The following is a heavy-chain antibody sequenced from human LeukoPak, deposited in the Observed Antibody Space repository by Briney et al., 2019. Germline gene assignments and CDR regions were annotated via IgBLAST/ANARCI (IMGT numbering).Heavy chain of an antibody. CDR2: IKQDGSEK. CDR3: ARRGLLWFGEFHDAFDI. CDR1: GFTFSSYW. V-gene: IGHV3-7*01. Sequence: PGGSLRLSCAASGFTFSSYWMSWVRQAPGKGLEWVANIKQDGSEKYYVDSVKGRFTISRDNAKNSLYLQMNSLRAEDTAVYYCARRGLLWFGEFHDAFDIWGQGTMVTVSS. J-gene: IGHJ3*02. D-gene: IGHD3-10*01.